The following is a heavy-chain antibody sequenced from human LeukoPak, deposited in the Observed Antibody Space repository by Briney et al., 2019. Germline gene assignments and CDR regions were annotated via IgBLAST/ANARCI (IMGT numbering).Heavy chain of an antibody. CDR3: ARAFKYSMSGYFFDY. J-gene: IGHJ4*02. V-gene: IGHV3-21*01. D-gene: IGHD2-21*01. CDR2: ISSSSSHI. Sequence: GGSLRLSCAASGFTFSSYSMNWVRQAPGKGLEWVSSISSSSSHIYYADSVKGRFTISRDNAKNSLYLQMNSLRAEDTAVYYCARAFKYSMSGYFFDYWGQGTLVTVSS. CDR1: GFTFSSYS.